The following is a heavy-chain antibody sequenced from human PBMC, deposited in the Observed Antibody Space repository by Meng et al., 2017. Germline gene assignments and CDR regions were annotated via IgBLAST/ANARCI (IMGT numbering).Heavy chain of an antibody. CDR3: ARDRVYYYGSGSYYYFDY. D-gene: IGHD3-10*01. V-gene: IGHV3-33*01. J-gene: IGHJ4*02. Sequence: GGSLRLSCAASGFTFSSYGMHWVRQAPGKGLEWVAVIWYDGSNKYYADSVKGRFTISRDNSKNTLYLQMNSLRAEDTAVYYCARDRVYYYGSGSYYYFDYWGQGTLVTVSS. CDR1: GFTFSSYG. CDR2: IWYDGSNK.